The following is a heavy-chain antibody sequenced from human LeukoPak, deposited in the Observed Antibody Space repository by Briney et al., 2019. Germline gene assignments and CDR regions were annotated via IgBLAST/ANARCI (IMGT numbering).Heavy chain of an antibody. CDR2: IIPIFGSA. CDR1: GGTFSSYA. D-gene: IGHD3-3*02. CDR3: AGAHFWSGYYYYYYGMDV. J-gene: IGHJ6*02. Sequence: ASVKVSCKASGGTFSSYAISWVRQAPGQGLEWMGGIIPIFGSANYAQKFQGRVTITADESTSTAYMELSSLRSEDTAVYYCAGAHFWSGYYYYYYGMDVWGQGTTVTVSS. V-gene: IGHV1-69*13.